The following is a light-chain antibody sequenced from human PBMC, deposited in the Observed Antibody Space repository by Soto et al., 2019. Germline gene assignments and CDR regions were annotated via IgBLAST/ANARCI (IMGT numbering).Light chain of an antibody. CDR3: QQYNSYRTWT. V-gene: IGKV1-5*03. CDR1: QSISSW. J-gene: IGKJ1*01. CDR2: KAS. Sequence: DIQMTQSPSTLSASVGDRVTITCWASQSISSWLAWYQQKPGKAPKLLIYKASSLESGVPSRFSGSGSGTEFTLTISSLQPDDFATYYCQQYNSYRTWTFGQGTKVEIK.